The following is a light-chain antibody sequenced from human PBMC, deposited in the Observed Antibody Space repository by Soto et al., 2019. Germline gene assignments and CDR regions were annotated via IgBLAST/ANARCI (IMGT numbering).Light chain of an antibody. CDR3: CSYAGSSTFV. CDR1: SSDVGSYNL. Sequence: QSALTQPASVSGSPGQSITISCTGTSSDVGSYNLVSWYQQHPGKAPKLMIYEGSKRPSGVSNRFSGSKSCNTASLTISGLQAEDEADYYCCSYAGSSTFVFGTGTQLTVL. CDR2: EGS. J-gene: IGLJ1*01. V-gene: IGLV2-23*01.